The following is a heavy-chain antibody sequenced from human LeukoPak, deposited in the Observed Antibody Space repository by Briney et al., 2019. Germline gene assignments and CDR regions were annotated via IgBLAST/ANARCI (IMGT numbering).Heavy chain of an antibody. CDR1: GFTFSSYA. J-gene: IGHJ6*02. V-gene: IGHV3-23*01. CDR2: ISGSGGST. Sequence: GGFLRLSCAASGFTFSSYAMSWVRQAPGKGLEWVSAISGSGGSTYYADSVKGRFTISRDNSKNTLYLQMNSLRAEDTAVYYCAKLRSDYYYYGMDVWGQGTTVTVSS. CDR3: AKLRSDYYYYGMDV.